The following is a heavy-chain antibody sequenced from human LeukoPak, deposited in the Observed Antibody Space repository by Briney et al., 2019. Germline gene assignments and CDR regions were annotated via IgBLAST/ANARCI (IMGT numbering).Heavy chain of an antibody. J-gene: IGHJ4*02. D-gene: IGHD1-7*01. CDR1: GFTFSSYA. Sequence: GGSLRLSCAASGFTFSSYAMSWVRQAPVKGLEWVSGISGSGGNTYYADSVKGRFTISRDSSKNTLYLQMDSLRAEDTAVYYCAKDITGTTRFDYWGQGTLVTVSS. CDR3: AKDITGTTRFDY. V-gene: IGHV3-23*01. CDR2: ISGSGGNT.